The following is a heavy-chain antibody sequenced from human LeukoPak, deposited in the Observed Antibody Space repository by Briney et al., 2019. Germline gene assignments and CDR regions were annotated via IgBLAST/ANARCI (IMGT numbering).Heavy chain of an antibody. J-gene: IGHJ4*02. CDR1: GFTFSSYA. V-gene: IGHV3-48*03. CDR2: ISSSGTMI. D-gene: IGHD6-19*01. Sequence: GGSLRLSCAASGFTFSSYAMSWVRQAPGKGLEWVSYISSSGTMIHYADSVKGRFTISRDNAKNSLYLQMNSLRAEDTALYYCARESLAGNYFDYWGQGTLVTVSS. CDR3: ARESLAGNYFDY.